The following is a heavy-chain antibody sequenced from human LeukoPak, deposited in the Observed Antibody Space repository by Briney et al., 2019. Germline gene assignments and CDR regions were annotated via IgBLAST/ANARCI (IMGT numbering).Heavy chain of an antibody. D-gene: IGHD3-3*01. Sequence: GGSLTLSCTASGFTFGDYAMSWVRQAPGKGPEGVGFISRNANGGTTEYAGYVKGRFTSSRDDSKSIAYLQMISLKTEDTAVYYCTSGLYYDSWSDLFDYWGQGTLVTVSS. CDR1: GFTFGDYA. CDR2: ISRNANGGTT. V-gene: IGHV3-49*04. CDR3: TSGLYYDSWSDLFDY. J-gene: IGHJ4*02.